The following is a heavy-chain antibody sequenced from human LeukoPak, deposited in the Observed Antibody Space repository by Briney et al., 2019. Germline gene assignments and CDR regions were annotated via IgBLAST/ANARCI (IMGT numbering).Heavy chain of an antibody. J-gene: IGHJ6*02. V-gene: IGHV4-4*07. CDR2: IYTSGST. D-gene: IGHD3-3*01. Sequence: SETLSLTCTVSAGSISSYYWSWIRQPAGKGLEWIGRIYTSGSTNYNPSLKSRVTTSVDTSKNQFSLKLSSVTAADTAVYYCARDTGRITIFGVPANFYYYYGMDVWGQGTTVTVSS. CDR3: ARDTGRITIFGVPANFYYYYGMDV. CDR1: AGSISSYY.